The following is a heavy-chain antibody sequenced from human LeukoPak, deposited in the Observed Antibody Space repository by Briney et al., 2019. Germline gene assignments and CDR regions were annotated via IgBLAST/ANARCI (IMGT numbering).Heavy chain of an antibody. CDR1: GFTFSSYA. CDR3: AKDVTRGYSSGWYDAVDY. Sequence: AGGSLRLSCAASGFTFSSYAMSWVRQAPGKGLEWVSAISGSGGSTYYADPVKGRFTISRDNSKNTLYLQMNSLRAEDTAVYYCAKDVTRGYSSGWYDAVDYWGQGTLVTVSS. V-gene: IGHV3-23*01. J-gene: IGHJ4*02. CDR2: ISGSGGST. D-gene: IGHD6-19*01.